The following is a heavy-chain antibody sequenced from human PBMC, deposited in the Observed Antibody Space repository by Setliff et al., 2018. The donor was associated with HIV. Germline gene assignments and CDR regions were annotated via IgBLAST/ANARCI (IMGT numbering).Heavy chain of an antibody. V-gene: IGHV3-7*01. CDR3: ARWGSGSYERVFDY. CDR2: IKQDGTET. CDR1: GFTFSNYW. D-gene: IGHD1-26*01. J-gene: IGHJ4*02. Sequence: GGSLRLSCAASGFTFSNYWMSWVRQAPGKGLEWVANIKQDGTETLYVDSVKGRFTISRDNANNLVYLQMNSLRVEDTAVYFCARWGSGSYERVFDYWGQGMLVTVSS.